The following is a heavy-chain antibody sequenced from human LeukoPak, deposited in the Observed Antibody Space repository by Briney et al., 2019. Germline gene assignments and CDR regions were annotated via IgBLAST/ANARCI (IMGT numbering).Heavy chain of an antibody. D-gene: IGHD3-3*01. CDR2: ISYSGST. CDR1: GGSINSYN. J-gene: IGHJ6*02. V-gene: IGHV4-59*01. CDR3: ARSITIFGVVISPSWYYGMDV. Sequence: SESLSLTCTASGGSINSYNWNWIRQPPGKGLEWIGYISYSGSTNYNPSLKSRVTISVDTSKIQFSLKLSSVTAADTAVYYCARSITIFGVVISPSWYYGMDVWGQGTTVTAS.